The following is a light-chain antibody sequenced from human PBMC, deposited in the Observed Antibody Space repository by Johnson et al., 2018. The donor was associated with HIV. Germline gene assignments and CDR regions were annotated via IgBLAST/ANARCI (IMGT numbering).Light chain of an antibody. Sequence: QSVLTQPPSVSAAPGQKVTISCSGNSCDIGNNYVSCHQQLPGTAPKLLIYDNHKRHSGIPDRFSGSKSGTSATLGITGLQTGDEADYYCGTWDSSLNAYVFGAATKVAVL. J-gene: IGLJ1*01. CDR3: GTWDSSLNAYV. CDR2: DNH. V-gene: IGLV1-51*01. CDR1: SCDIGNNY.